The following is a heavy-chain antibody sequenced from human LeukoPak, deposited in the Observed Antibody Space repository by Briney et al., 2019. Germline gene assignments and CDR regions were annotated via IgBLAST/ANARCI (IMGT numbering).Heavy chain of an antibody. CDR1: WITASNQY. Sequence: PGGVPGLSRAASWITASNQYMGLVRQAPGEGPELVLFNYWGGSTYYADSVKGRFTISRDNSKNTLYLQMNSLRAEDTAVYYCARVPTIFGVVIYHYYYYMDVWGKGTTVTVSS. CDR3: ARVPTIFGVVIYHYYYYMDV. J-gene: IGHJ6*03. CDR2: NYWGGST. D-gene: IGHD3-3*01. V-gene: IGHV3-53*01.